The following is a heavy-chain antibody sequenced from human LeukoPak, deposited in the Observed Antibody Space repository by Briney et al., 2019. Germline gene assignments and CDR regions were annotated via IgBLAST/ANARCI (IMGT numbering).Heavy chain of an antibody. CDR1: GDTLSTYY. CDR2: ISLGNT. D-gene: IGHD5-18*01. CDR3: ARDKRHSYGKYFDP. V-gene: IGHV4-59*12. Sequence: PSGTLSLTCSLSGDTLSTYYWNWIRQTPGRGLEWIGHISLGNTEYNPSLKSRVTISVDTSKNEFYLRLTSVTAADTALYFCARDKRHSYGKYFDPWSQGTLVSVSS. J-gene: IGHJ4*02.